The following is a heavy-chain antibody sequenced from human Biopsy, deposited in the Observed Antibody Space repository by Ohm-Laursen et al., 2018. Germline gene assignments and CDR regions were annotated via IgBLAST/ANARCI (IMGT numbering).Heavy chain of an antibody. CDR3: TALERDILVVPAAKPIDS. CDR2: ISDSGGST. Sequence: SLRLSCAASGFTFSDFYMSWIRQAPGKGLEWVSGISDSGGSTYYADSVKGRFTIPRNNSKNTLYLEMNSLKTEDTAVYYCTALERDILVVPAAKPIDSWGQGTLVIVSS. CDR1: GFTFSDFY. V-gene: IGHV3-23*01. D-gene: IGHD2-2*01. J-gene: IGHJ4*02.